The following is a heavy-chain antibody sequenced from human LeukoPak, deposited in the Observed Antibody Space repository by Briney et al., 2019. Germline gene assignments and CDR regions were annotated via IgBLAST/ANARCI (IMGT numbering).Heavy chain of an antibody. V-gene: IGHV1-3*01. CDR3: ARALYHTFDY. J-gene: IGHJ4*02. D-gene: IGHD2-2*01. CDR1: GYTFTSYA. Sequence: GASVKVSCKASGYTFTSYAMHWVRQAPGQRLEWMGWISADNGNTNYVQKFQGRVTMTTDTSTSTAYMELRSLRSDDTAVYYCARALYHTFDYWGQGTLVTVSS. CDR2: ISADNGNT.